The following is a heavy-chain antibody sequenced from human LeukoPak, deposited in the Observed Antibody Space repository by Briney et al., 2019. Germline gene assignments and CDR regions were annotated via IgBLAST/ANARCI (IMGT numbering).Heavy chain of an antibody. CDR3: ARGNQVTTDDY. CDR2: INHSGST. D-gene: IGHD4-17*01. Sequence: SETLSLTCAVYGGSFRGYYWSWIRQPPGEGLEWIGEINHSGSTNYNPSLKSRVTISVDTSKNQFSLKLSSVTAADTAVYYRARGNQVTTDDYWGQGTLVTVSS. V-gene: IGHV4-34*01. J-gene: IGHJ4*02. CDR1: GGSFRGYY.